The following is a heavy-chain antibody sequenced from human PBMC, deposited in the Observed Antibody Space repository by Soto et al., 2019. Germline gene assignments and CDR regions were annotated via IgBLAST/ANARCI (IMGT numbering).Heavy chain of an antibody. CDR3: AREKTTTYYYYGMDV. CDR1: GGSFSGYY. J-gene: IGHJ6*02. D-gene: IGHD4-17*01. CDR2: INHSGST. V-gene: IGHV4-34*01. Sequence: SETLSLTCAVYGGSFSGYYWSWIRQPPGKGLEWIGEINHSGSTNYNPSLKSRVTISVDTSKNQFSLKLSSVTAADTAVYYCAREKTTTYYYYGMDVWGQGTTVTVSS.